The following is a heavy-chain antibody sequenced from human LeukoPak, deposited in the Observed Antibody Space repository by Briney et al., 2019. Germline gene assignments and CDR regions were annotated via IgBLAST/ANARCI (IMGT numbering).Heavy chain of an antibody. CDR2: IIPIPGMA. D-gene: IGHD6-19*01. CDR1: GGTFSFYA. CDR3: ARVVGSGWYVY. Sequence: SVKVSCKASGGTFSFYAINWVRQAPGQGLEWMGRIIPIPGMANYAQKFQGRVTITADTSTSTAYMEVSSLRSEDTAVYYCARVVGSGWYVYWGQGTLVTVSS. V-gene: IGHV1-69*04. J-gene: IGHJ4*02.